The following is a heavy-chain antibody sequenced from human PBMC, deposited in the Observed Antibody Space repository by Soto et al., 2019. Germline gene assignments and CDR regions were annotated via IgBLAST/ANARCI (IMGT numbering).Heavy chain of an antibody. V-gene: IGHV4-59*01. CDR1: GGSISGYF. D-gene: IGHD4-17*01. CDR3: ARRYGPGFDY. J-gene: IGHJ4*02. Sequence: SETLSLTCTVSGGSISGYFWSWIRQPPGKGLEWIGYMYKTGSTVYNPSFKSRVTISVDTSKNQFSLKLNSVTAADTAVYYCARRYGPGFDYWGQGTLVTVSS. CDR2: MYKTGST.